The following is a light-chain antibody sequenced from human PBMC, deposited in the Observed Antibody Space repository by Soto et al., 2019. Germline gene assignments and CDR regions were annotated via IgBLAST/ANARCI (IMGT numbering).Light chain of an antibody. J-gene: IGKJ1*01. CDR2: KAS. CDR1: QSISDW. Sequence: DIQMTQSPSTLSASIGDRVTITCRAIQSISDWLAWYQQKPGKAPKLLIYKASTLESGVPSRFSGSVSGTEFTLTISSLQPDDFATYYCQQYNNDASWTFGQGTRVQIK. CDR3: QQYNNDASWT. V-gene: IGKV1-5*03.